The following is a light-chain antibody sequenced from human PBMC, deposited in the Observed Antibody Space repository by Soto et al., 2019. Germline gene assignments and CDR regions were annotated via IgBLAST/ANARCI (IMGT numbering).Light chain of an antibody. CDR3: QQYNDYIT. CDR2: AAS. V-gene: IGKV1-5*01. J-gene: IGKJ5*01. Sequence: DIQMTQTQASLSASVGDRVTITCRASQSISTWLAWYQQKPGKAPKLLIYAASTLENGVPTRFSGTGSETEFTLTVSSLQPDDSATYYCQQYNDYITFGQGTRLEIK. CDR1: QSISTW.